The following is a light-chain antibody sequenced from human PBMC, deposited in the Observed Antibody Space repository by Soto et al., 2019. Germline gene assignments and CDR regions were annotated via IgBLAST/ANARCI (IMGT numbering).Light chain of an antibody. J-gene: IGLJ1*01. V-gene: IGLV1-40*01. CDR1: SSNIGAGYD. CDR3: QSYDSSLSGSYV. Sequence: QSVLTQPPSVSGAPGQRVTISCTGGSSNIGAGYDVHWYQQLPGTAPKLLIYGNSNRPSGVPDRFSGSKSGTSASLAITGLQAEDEADYYCQSYDSSLSGSYVFGTGTKVT. CDR2: GNS.